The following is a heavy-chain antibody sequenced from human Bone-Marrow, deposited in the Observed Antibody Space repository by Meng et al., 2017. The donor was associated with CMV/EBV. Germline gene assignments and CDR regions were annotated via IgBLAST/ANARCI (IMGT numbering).Heavy chain of an antibody. V-gene: IGHV3-11*04. Sequence: GESLKISCAASGFVFNDYSMSWIRQAPGKGLEWISYVTPSGTTKYYADSVKGRFTISRDHVKNFLYLQINSLRAEVTAVYYCARDYYYASGSYNFDYWGQGTLVTVSS. CDR1: GFVFNDYS. CDR3: ARDYYYASGSYNFDY. CDR2: VTPSGTTK. D-gene: IGHD3-10*01. J-gene: IGHJ4*02.